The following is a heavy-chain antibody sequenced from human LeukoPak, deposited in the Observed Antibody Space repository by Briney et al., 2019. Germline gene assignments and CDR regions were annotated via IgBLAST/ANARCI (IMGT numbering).Heavy chain of an antibody. J-gene: IGHJ5*02. V-gene: IGHV3-23*01. CDR3: AKVPTSYYDSSGYPKGWFNT. CDR1: GFTFSSYA. CDR2: LRGNGEST. Sequence: GGSLRLSCAASGFTFSSYAMTWVRQAPGKGLEWVSGLRGNGESTYYADSVKDRFTTSRDNSKNTLFLQMDSLRAEDTAVYYCAKVPTSYYDSSGYPKGWFNTWGQGTLVTVST. D-gene: IGHD3-22*01.